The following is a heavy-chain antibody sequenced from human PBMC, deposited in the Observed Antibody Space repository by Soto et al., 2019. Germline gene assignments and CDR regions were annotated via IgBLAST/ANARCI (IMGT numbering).Heavy chain of an antibody. Sequence: SETLSLTCAVSGGSISSGGYSCAGIRQPAGEGLEWIGYMYHSRSTYYNPSLKSRVTISIDRSKNQFALKLSSVTAAVTSVYYCARVPDYWGQGILVTVSS. V-gene: IGHV4-30-2*01. CDR1: GGSISSGGYS. CDR2: MYHSRST. D-gene: IGHD2-2*01. CDR3: ARVPDY. J-gene: IGHJ4*02.